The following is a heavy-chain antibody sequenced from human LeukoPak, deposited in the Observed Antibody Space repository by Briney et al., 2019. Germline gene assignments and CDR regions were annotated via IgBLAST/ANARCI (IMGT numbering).Heavy chain of an antibody. CDR1: GGSISSGGYS. CDR2: IYYSGST. Sequence: SQTLSLTCAVSGGSISSGGYSWSWIRQPPGKGLEWIGYIYYSGSTYYNPSLKSRVTISVDTSKDQFSLKLSSVTAADTAVYYCARRAKGSGSYYRYYFDYWGQGTLVTVSS. D-gene: IGHD3-10*01. CDR3: ARRAKGSGSYYRYYFDY. V-gene: IGHV4-30-4*07. J-gene: IGHJ4*02.